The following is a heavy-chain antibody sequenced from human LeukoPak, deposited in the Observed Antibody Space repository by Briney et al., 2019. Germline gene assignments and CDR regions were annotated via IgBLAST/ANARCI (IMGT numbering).Heavy chain of an antibody. J-gene: IGHJ4*02. D-gene: IGHD6-13*01. CDR2: ISSSSSYI. CDR1: GFTFSSCS. V-gene: IGHV3-21*01. CDR3: ARDWSYSSRNFDY. Sequence: GGSLRLSCAASGFTFSSCSMNWVRQAPGKGLEWVSSISSSSSYIYYADSVKGRFTISRDNAKNSLYLQMNSLRAEDTAVYYCARDWSYSSRNFDYWGQGTLVTVSS.